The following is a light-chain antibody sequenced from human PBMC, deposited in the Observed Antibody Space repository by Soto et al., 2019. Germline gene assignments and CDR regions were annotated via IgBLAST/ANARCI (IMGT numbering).Light chain of an antibody. CDR3: QQYGRSPPT. J-gene: IGKJ4*01. V-gene: IGKV3-20*01. Sequence: EIVLTQSPGTLSLSPGERATLSCRASQSVRSNSLAWYQQKPGQAPRLLIYGASTRATGIPDRFSGSGSGIDFTLTITRLEPEDFAVFYCQQYGRSPPTFGGGTNIEIK. CDR1: QSVRSNS. CDR2: GAS.